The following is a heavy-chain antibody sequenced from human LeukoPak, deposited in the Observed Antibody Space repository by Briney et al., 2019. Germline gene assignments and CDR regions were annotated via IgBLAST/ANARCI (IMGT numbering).Heavy chain of an antibody. Sequence: PGGSLRLSCAASGFTFSSYEMNWVRQAPGKGLDWVSYISSSGSTIYYADSVKGRFTISRDNAKNSLYLQMNSLRAEDTAVYYCARGAAYYDFWSGYYIGRYYFDYWGQGTLVTVSS. CDR2: ISSSGSTI. D-gene: IGHD3-3*01. V-gene: IGHV3-48*03. J-gene: IGHJ4*02. CDR1: GFTFSSYE. CDR3: ARGAAYYDFWSGYYIGRYYFDY.